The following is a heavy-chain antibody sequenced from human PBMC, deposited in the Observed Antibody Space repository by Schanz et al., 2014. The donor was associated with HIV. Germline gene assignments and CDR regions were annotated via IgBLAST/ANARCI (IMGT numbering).Heavy chain of an antibody. CDR1: GFTFNSYA. Sequence: EVQVAESGGGLVKTGGSLRLSCAASGFTFNSYAMNALSWVRQAPGRGLEWVSDIRGGAGGTYYADSVKGRFTISRDNSKSTLYLQMNRLRAEDTAVYYCVGHGSSSSWGLGTLVTVSS. D-gene: IGHD6-6*01. J-gene: IGHJ5*02. V-gene: IGHV3-23*04. CDR3: VGHGSSSS. CDR2: IRGGAGGT.